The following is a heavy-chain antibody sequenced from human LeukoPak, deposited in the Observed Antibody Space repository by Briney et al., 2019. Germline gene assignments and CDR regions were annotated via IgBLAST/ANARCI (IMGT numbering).Heavy chain of an antibody. CDR2: ISGSGGST. J-gene: IGHJ4*01. V-gene: IGHV3-23*01. CDR3: ARDGFISNTWYGFLGF. CDR1: GFTFSSYA. Sequence: GGSLRLSCAVSGFTFSSYAMSWVRQPPGKGLEWVSAISGSGGSTYYADSVKGRFTISRDNSKNTLYLQMNSLRADDTAVYHCARDGFISNTWYGFLGFWGQGTLVTVSS. D-gene: IGHD6-13*01.